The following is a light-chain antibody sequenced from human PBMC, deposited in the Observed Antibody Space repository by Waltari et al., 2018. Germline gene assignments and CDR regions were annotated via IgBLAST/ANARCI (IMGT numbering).Light chain of an antibody. CDR1: QSIDIY. CDR3: QQSYSTRWT. J-gene: IGKJ1*01. Sequence: DIQMTQSPSSLSASVGDRVTITCRTSQSIDIYFHWYQQKAGKAPRLLIYAATHLQNGVPSRFSGSGSETDFTLTISSLQPEDFATYYCQQSYSTRWTFGQGTVVELK. V-gene: IGKV1-39*01. CDR2: AAT.